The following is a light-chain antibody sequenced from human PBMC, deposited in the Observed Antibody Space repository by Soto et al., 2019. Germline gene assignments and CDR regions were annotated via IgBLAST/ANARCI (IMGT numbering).Light chain of an antibody. Sequence: DIQMTQSPSTLSASVGDRVTITCRASQTISSWLAWYQQKPGKAPKLLIYKASTLESGVPSSFSGSGSGTDFTITLTSLQPEDFATYYCQQYSYYATFGQGTKVEIK. CDR2: KAS. V-gene: IGKV1-5*03. J-gene: IGKJ1*01. CDR1: QTISSW. CDR3: QQYSYYAT.